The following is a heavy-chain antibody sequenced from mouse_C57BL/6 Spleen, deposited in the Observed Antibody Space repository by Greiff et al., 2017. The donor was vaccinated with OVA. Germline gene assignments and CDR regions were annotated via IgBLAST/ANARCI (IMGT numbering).Heavy chain of an antibody. D-gene: IGHD1-1*01. CDR1: GFNIKDDY. J-gene: IGHJ4*01. Sequence: EVQLQQSGAELVRPGASVKLSCTASGFNIKDDYMHWVKQRPEQGLEWIGWIDPENGDTEYASKFQGKATITADTSSNTAYLQLSSLTSEDTAVYYCTTVYYYGSKNAMDYWGQGTSVTVSS. CDR3: TTVYYYGSKNAMDY. V-gene: IGHV14-4*01. CDR2: IDPENGDT.